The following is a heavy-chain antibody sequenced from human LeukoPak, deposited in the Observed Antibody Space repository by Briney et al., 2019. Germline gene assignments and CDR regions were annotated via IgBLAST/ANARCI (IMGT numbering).Heavy chain of an antibody. CDR1: GFTFSNYA. J-gene: IGHJ4*02. CDR2: ISCDGSNK. V-gene: IGHV3-30*15. D-gene: IGHD4-23*01. Sequence: PGGSLRLSCAASGFTFSNYAIHWVRQAPGKGLEWVALISCDGSNKYYAESVKGRFTISRDNPKNTLELQMSSLRVEDTAVYYCARDRDCGGNGRLGFDYWGQGSLVTVSS. CDR3: ARDRDCGGNGRLGFDY.